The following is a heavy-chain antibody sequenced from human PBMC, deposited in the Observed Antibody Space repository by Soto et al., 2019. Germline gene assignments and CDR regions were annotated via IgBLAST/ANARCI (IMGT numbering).Heavy chain of an antibody. CDR1: GASIDTHY. CDR3: AKSMTIYGVDPFDP. Sequence: SETLSLTCTVSGASIDTHYWSWIRQSPGKGLEWIGYIYHSRSTNYNPPLKSRVTISVDTSRNQFSLKLKFVTAADTAIYYCAKSMTIYGVDPFDPWGQGTLVTVSS. V-gene: IGHV4-59*11. CDR2: IYHSRST. D-gene: IGHD3-3*01. J-gene: IGHJ5*02.